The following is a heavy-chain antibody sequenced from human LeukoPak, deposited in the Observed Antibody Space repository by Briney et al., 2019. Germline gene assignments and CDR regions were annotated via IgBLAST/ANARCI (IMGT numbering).Heavy chain of an antibody. CDR1: GFTFSNYA. J-gene: IGHJ4*02. V-gene: IGHV3-23*01. D-gene: IGHD3-9*01. CDR3: AMWGDYDILTGYYDFDY. CDR2: IFGSGSNT. Sequence: GGSLRLSCAASGFTFSNYAMSWVRQAPGKWLECVSAIFGSGSNTYYADSVKARFTISRDNPKNTLYLQMNSLRADETAVYYCAMWGDYDILTGYYDFDYWGQGTLVTVSS.